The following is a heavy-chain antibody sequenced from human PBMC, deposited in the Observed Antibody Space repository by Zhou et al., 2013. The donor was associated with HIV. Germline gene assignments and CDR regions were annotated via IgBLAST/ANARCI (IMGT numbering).Heavy chain of an antibody. CDR2: IIPILGIA. V-gene: IGHV1-69*04. D-gene: IGHD3-3*01. Sequence: QVQLVQSGAEVKKPGSSVKVSCKASGGTFSSYAISWVRQAPGQGLEWMGRIIPILGIANYAQKFQGRVTITADKSTSTAYMELSSLRSEDTAVYYCARDTPSLRFLEWLPHTAKYYYYMDVWGKGTTVTVSS. J-gene: IGHJ6*03. CDR1: GGTFSSYA. CDR3: ARDTPSLRFLEWLPHTAKYYYYMDV.